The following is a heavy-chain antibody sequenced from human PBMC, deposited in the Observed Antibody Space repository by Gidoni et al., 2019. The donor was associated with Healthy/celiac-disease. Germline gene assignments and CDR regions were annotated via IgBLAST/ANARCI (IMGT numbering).Heavy chain of an antibody. CDR1: GGSISSYY. J-gene: IGHJ4*02. V-gene: IGHV4-59*01. CDR2: IYYSGST. CDR3: VGGVGAIDRYFDY. Sequence: QVQLQESGPGLATPSETLSLPSTVSGGSISSYYWSWIRQPPGKGLEWIGYIYYSGSTNYNPSLKSRVTISVDTSKNQFSLKLSSVTAADTAVYYCVGGVGAIDRYFDYWGQGTLVTVSS. D-gene: IGHD2-21*01.